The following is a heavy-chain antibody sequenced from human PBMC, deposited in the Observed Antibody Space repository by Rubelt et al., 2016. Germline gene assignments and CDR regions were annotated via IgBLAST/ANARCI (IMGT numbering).Heavy chain of an antibody. CDR2: IWYDGSNK. CDR3: ARELGDSSGYYFDY. J-gene: IGHJ4*02. Sequence: GWVAVIWYDGSNKYYADSVKGRFTISRDNSKNTLYLQMNSLRAEDTAVYYCARELGDSSGYYFDYWGQGTLVTVSS. V-gene: IGHV3-33*01. D-gene: IGHD3-22*01.